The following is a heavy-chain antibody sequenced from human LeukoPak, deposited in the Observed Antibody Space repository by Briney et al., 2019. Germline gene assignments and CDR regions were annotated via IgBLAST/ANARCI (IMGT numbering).Heavy chain of an antibody. D-gene: IGHD6-19*01. CDR2: INPSGGST. CDR1: GYTFTSYY. J-gene: IGHJ4*02. Sequence: ASVKVSCKASGYTFTSYYMHWVRQAPGQGLEWMGIINPSGGSTSYAQKLQGRVTMTTDTSTSTAYMELRSLRSDDTAVYYCARDLGDEQWLVRALYNWGQGTLVTVSS. V-gene: IGHV1-46*01. CDR3: ARDLGDEQWLVRALYN.